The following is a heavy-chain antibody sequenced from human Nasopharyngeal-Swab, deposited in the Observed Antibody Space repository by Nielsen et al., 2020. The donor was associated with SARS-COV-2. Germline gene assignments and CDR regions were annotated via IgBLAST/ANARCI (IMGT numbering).Heavy chain of an antibody. J-gene: IGHJ4*02. D-gene: IGHD6-6*01. Sequence: KVSCKGSGYSFTSYWISWVRQMPGKGLEWMGRIDPSDSYTNYSPSFQGHVTISADKSISTAYLQWSSLKASDTAMYYCARHWGAYSSSSFDYWGQGTLVTVSS. CDR3: ARHWGAYSSSSFDY. CDR2: IDPSDSYT. V-gene: IGHV5-10-1*01. CDR1: GYSFTSYW.